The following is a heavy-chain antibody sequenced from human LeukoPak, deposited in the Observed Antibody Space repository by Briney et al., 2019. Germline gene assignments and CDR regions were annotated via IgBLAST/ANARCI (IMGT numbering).Heavy chain of an antibody. CDR1: GYTFTGYY. D-gene: IGHD2-21*02. V-gene: IGHV1-2*02. CDR3: AREMVTPYYYGMHV. Sequence: ASVKVSCKASGYTFTGYYMHWWRVAPGQGLEWMGWINPNSGGTNYAQKFQGRVTMTRDTSISTAYMELSRLRSDDTAVYYCAREMVTPYYYGMHVWGQGTTVTVSS. J-gene: IGHJ6*02. CDR2: INPNSGGT.